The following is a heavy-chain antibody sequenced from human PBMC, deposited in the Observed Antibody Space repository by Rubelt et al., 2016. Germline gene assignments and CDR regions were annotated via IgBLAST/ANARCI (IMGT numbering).Heavy chain of an antibody. CDR3: ARQPWIQHPWYFDR. Sequence: VQLVASGGGLVQPGRSLRLSCTASGFTFGDYAISWFRQPPGKGLEWIGSIHYSGSTYYNPSLKRRVTISVDTSKNQFSLKRSSVTAAGAAVYYCARQPWIQHPWYFDRWGQGALVTVSS. CDR2: IHYSGST. V-gene: IGHV4-39*01. CDR1: GFTFGDYA. D-gene: IGHD5-18*01. J-gene: IGHJ4*02.